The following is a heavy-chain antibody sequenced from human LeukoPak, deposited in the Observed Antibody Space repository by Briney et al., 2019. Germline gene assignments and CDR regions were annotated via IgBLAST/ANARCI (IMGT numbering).Heavy chain of an antibody. J-gene: IGHJ2*01. D-gene: IGHD3-3*01. Sequence: SETLSLTCTVSGAFLSNYYWSWIRQPPGKGLEWIGYIYYSGTTNYNPSLKSRVTISVGTSKKQFSLRLSSVTAADTAVYYCAKSPITTSGIFHWYFDLWGRGTLVTVSS. CDR2: IYYSGTT. V-gene: IGHV4-59*01. CDR1: GAFLSNYY. CDR3: AKSPITTSGIFHWYFDL.